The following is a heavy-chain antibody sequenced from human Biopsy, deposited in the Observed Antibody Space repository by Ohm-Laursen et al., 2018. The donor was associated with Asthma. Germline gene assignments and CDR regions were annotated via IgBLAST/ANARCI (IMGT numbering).Heavy chain of an antibody. D-gene: IGHD5-12*01. V-gene: IGHV3-30*18. J-gene: IGHJ4*02. CDR1: GFMFRSFG. CDR2: ISYDGNHK. CDR3: AKRRGYSGHDNDY. Sequence: SLRLSCSASGFMFRSFGMHWVRQAPGKGLEWVAVISYDGNHKFYEDSVKGRFTISRGNSKNTLYLQTNSLRTEDTAVYYCAKRRGYSGHDNDYWGQGTLVIVSS.